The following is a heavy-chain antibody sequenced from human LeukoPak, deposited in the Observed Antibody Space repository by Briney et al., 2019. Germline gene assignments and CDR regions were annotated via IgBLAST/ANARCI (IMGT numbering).Heavy chain of an antibody. CDR1: GFIFRSYA. J-gene: IGHJ4*02. CDR3: ARPHSSITMVRGVLGN. CDR2: FNETGDIP. V-gene: IGHV3-23*01. Sequence: GGSLRLSCAASGFIFRSYAMSWVRRAPGKGLEWVAGFNETGDIPYYADSVRGRFTISRDTSEDTLYLQMNRLRAEDTAIYYCARPHSSITMVRGVLGNWGQGTLVTVSS. D-gene: IGHD3-10*01.